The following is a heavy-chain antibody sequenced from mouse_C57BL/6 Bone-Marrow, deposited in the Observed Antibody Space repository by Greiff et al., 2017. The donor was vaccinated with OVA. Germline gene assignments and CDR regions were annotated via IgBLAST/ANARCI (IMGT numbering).Heavy chain of an antibody. V-gene: IGHV5-15*01. CDR2: ISNLAYSI. CDR1: GFTFSDYG. J-gene: IGHJ3*01. Sequence: EVKVVESGGGLVQPGGPLKLSCAASGFTFSDYGMAWVRQAPRKGPEWVAFISNLAYSIYYADTVTGRFTISRENAKNTLYLEMSSLRSEDTAMYYCARGDYSTRFAYWGQGTLVTVSA. CDR3: ARGDYSTRFAY. D-gene: IGHD2-5*01.